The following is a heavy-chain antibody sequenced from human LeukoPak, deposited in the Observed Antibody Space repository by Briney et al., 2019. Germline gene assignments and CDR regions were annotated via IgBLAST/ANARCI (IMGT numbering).Heavy chain of an antibody. J-gene: IGHJ4*02. CDR3: TTPVDTADFDY. CDR2: IKSKTDGGTT. V-gene: IGHV3-15*01. D-gene: IGHD5-18*01. Sequence: GGSLRLSCAASGFTFSNAWMSWVRQAPGKGLEWVVRIKSKTDGGTTDYAAPVKGRFTISRDDSKNTLYLQMNSLKTEDTAVYYCTTPVDTADFDYWGQGTLVTVSS. CDR1: GFTFSNAW.